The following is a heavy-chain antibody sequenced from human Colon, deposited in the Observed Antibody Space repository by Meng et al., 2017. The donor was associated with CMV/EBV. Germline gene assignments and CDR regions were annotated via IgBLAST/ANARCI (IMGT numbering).Heavy chain of an antibody. CDR3: ALRLRNSDGMDV. CDR1: GFTFSSYS. V-gene: IGHV3-21*01. J-gene: IGHJ6*02. Sequence: GGSLRLSCAASGFTFSSYSMNWVRQAPGKGLEWVSSISSSSSYIYYADSVKGRFTISRDNAKNTVFLQMNSLRAEDTAVYYCALRLRNSDGMDVWGQGTTVTVSS. CDR2: ISSSSSYI. D-gene: IGHD3-16*01.